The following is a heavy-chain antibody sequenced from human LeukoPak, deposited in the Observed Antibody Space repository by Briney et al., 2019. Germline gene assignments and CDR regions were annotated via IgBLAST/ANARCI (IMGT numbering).Heavy chain of an antibody. CDR2: INHSGST. D-gene: IGHD6-13*01. Sequence: SETLSLTCAVYGGSFSAYYWSWIRQPPGKGLEWIGEINHSGSTNYNPSLKSRVTISVDTSKNQFSLKLSSVTAADTAVYYCARDLGSSWFEPLDYWGQGILVIVSS. J-gene: IGHJ4*02. CDR1: GGSFSAYY. CDR3: ARDLGSSWFEPLDY. V-gene: IGHV4-34*01.